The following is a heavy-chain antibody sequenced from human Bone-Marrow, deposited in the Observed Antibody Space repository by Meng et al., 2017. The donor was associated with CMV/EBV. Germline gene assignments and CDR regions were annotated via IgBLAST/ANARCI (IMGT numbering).Heavy chain of an antibody. V-gene: IGHV3-48*04. J-gene: IGHJ6*02. Sequence: GGSLRLSCAASGFTFSSHTMHWVRQAPGKGLEWVSYISSSSSAIYYADSVKGRFTISRDNAKNSLYLQMNSLRAEDTAVFYCAKGWLAARQATAGGYYYYYAMDVWGQGTTVTVSS. CDR2: ISSSSSAI. CDR1: GFTFSSHT. CDR3: AKGWLAARQATAGGYYYYYAMDV. D-gene: IGHD6-6*01.